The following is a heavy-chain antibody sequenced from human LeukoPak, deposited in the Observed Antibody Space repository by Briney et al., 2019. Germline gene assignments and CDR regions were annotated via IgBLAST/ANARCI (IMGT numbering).Heavy chain of an antibody. CDR2: IRYDGSNK. D-gene: IGHD3-9*01. J-gene: IGHJ6*03. V-gene: IGHV3-30*02. CDR1: GLTFSSYG. CDR3: AKDGGEYYDILTGYYPRLYYMDV. Sequence: GGSLRLSCAASGLTFSSYGMHWVRQAPGKVLEWVAYIRYDGSNKYYADSVKGRFTISRDNSKNTLYLQMNSLRAEDTAVYYCAKDGGEYYDILTGYYPRLYYMDVWGKGTTVTISS.